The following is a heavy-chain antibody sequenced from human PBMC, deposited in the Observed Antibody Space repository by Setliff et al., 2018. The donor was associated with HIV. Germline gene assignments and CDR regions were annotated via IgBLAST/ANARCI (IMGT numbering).Heavy chain of an antibody. CDR3: VRDSAASVWVGASVYYFDF. J-gene: IGHJ4*02. V-gene: IGHV3-21*01. D-gene: IGHD1-26*01. Sequence: LRLSCKTSGFPFGVYTMNWVRQAPGKGLEWVASIRSSDDDTHYADLLRGRFTVSRDNAKSALYLQMNNLSVDDTAVYYCVRDSAASVWVGASVYYFDFWGPGIQVTVSS. CDR2: IRSSDDDT. CDR1: GFPFGVYT.